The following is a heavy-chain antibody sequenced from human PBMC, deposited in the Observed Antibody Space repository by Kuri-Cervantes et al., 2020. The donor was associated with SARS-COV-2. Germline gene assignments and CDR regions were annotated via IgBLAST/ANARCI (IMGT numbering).Heavy chain of an antibody. CDR2: IYHSGST. V-gene: IGHV4-38-2*01. J-gene: IGHJ4*02. CDR1: GYSMRSGYY. D-gene: IGHD4-17*01. CDR3: ARVLATVTPFDY. Sequence: GSLRLSCAVSGYSMRSGYYWGWIRQPPGKGLEWIGNIYHSGSTYYNPSLKSRVTISVDTSKNQFSLKLSSVTAADTAVYYCARVLATVTPFDYWGQGTLVTVSS.